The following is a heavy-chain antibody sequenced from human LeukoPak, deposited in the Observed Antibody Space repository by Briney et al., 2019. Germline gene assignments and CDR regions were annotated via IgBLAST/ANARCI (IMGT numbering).Heavy chain of an antibody. CDR3: AKDWSCDY. D-gene: IGHD1-26*01. V-gene: IGHV3-23*01. Sequence: GGSLRLSCAASGFTFSSYAMTWVRQAPGKGLEWVSAISDSGSKIHYADSVKGRFTISRDNSKNTVYLQMNSLRAEDTALYYCAKDWSCDYWGQGTLVTVSS. CDR1: GFTFSSYA. J-gene: IGHJ4*02. CDR2: ISDSGSKI.